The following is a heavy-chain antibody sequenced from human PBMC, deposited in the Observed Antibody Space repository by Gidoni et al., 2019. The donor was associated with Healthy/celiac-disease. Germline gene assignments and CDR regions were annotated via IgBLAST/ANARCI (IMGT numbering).Heavy chain of an antibody. D-gene: IGHD5-18*01. Sequence: EVQLLESGGGLVQPGGSLRLSCPASVFTFSSYAMSWVRQAPGKGLEWVSAIRGSGGSTYDADSVKGRCTISRDNAKNTLYLQMNSLRAEDTAVYYCANEGLWIQYGWGEVYWGQGTLVTVSS. J-gene: IGHJ4*02. CDR3: ANEGLWIQYGWGEVY. CDR2: IRGSGGST. CDR1: VFTFSSYA. V-gene: IGHV3-23*01.